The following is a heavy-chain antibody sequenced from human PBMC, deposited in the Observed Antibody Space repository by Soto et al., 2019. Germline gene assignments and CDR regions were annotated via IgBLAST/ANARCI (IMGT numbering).Heavy chain of an antibody. CDR3: AKDIRQAGSCLDY. Sequence: EMQLLESGGGLVQPGGSLRLSCAASGFNFSSYAMSWVRQVPGKGLEWVSSISGSGASRYYADSVEGRFTISRDNSKNTMHLQMNSLRAEDTATYYCAKDIRQAGSCLDYWGQGILVTVSS. CDR2: ISGSGASR. J-gene: IGHJ4*02. D-gene: IGHD2-15*01. CDR1: GFNFSSYA. V-gene: IGHV3-23*01.